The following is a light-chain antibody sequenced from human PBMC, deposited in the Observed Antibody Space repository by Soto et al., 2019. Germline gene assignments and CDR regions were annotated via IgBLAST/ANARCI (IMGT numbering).Light chain of an antibody. J-gene: IGKJ4*01. CDR2: GAS. Sequence: CRASQTVTTDLAWYPQKPGQAPRLVIHGASTRATDFPARFSGSGSGTEFTLTISSLQPDDFATYYCQQYNSFPLTFGGGTKVDIK. V-gene: IGKV3-15*01. CDR3: QQYNSFPLT. CDR1: QTVTTD.